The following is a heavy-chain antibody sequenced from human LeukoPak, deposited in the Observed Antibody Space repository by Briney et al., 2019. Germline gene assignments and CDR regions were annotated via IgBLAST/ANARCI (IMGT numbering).Heavy chain of an antibody. CDR1: GFTFSSYD. V-gene: IGHV3-21*01. CDR2: ISSSSSYI. J-gene: IGHJ4*02. D-gene: IGHD3-22*01. CDR3: ARDAPKDPGDSSGYYYGY. Sequence: GGSLRLSCAASGFTFSSYDMTWVRQAPGRGLEWVSSISSSSSYIYYADSVKGRFTISRDNAKNTLYLQMNSLRAEDTAVYYCARDAPKDPGDSSGYYYGYWGQGTLVTVSS.